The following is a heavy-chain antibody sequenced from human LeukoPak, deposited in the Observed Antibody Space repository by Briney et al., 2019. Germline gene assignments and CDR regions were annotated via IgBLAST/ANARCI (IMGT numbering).Heavy chain of an antibody. CDR2: INHSGST. Sequence: SETLSLTCAVYGGSFSGYYWSWIRQPPGKGLEWIGEINHSGSTNYNPSLKSRVTISVDTSKNQFSLKLSSVTAADTAAYYCARGVLGWIQLWLSYFDYWGQGTLVTVSS. D-gene: IGHD5-18*01. CDR3: ARGVLGWIQLWLSYFDY. J-gene: IGHJ4*02. CDR1: GGSFSGYY. V-gene: IGHV4-34*01.